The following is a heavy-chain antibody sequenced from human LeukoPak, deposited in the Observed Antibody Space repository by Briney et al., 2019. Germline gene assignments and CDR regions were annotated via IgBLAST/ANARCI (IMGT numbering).Heavy chain of an antibody. V-gene: IGHV1-69*13. Sequence: SVKVSCTASGYTFTSYDINWVRQATGQGLEWMGGIIPIFGTANYAQKFQGRVTITADESTSTAYMELSSLRSEDTAVYYCARAGGGGDWNFDYWGQGTLVTVSS. CDR2: IIPIFGTA. D-gene: IGHD2-21*02. J-gene: IGHJ4*02. CDR3: ARAGGGGDWNFDY. CDR1: GYTFTSYD.